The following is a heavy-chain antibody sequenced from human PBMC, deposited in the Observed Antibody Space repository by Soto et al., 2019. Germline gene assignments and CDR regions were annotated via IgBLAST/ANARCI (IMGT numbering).Heavy chain of an antibody. Sequence: QLQLQESGPGLVKPSETLSLTCTVSGGSISSSSYYWGWIRQPPGKGLEWIGSLYYSGSTYYNPSPKSRVTISVDTSKNPFSLKLSSVTAADPAVYYCARHTPAISISDHWGQGTLVTVSS. CDR1: GGSISSSSYY. V-gene: IGHV4-39*01. D-gene: IGHD2-15*01. CDR3: ARHTPAISISDH. CDR2: LYYSGST. J-gene: IGHJ4*02.